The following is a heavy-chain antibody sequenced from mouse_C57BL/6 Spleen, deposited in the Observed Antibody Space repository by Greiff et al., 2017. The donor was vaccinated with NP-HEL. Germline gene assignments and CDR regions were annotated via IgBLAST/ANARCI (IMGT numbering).Heavy chain of an antibody. V-gene: IGHV1-53*01. CDR1: GYTFTSYW. D-gene: IGHD1-1*01. CDR3: AGLGYYEVTDY. J-gene: IGHJ4*01. CDR2: INPSNGGT. Sequence: QVQLQQPGTDLVKPGASVKLSCTASGYTFTSYWMHWVKQRPGQGLEWIGNINPSNGGTNYNEKFKGKSTLTVDKSSSTAYMQLSSLTSEDTAVYYCAGLGYYEVTDYWGQGTSVTVSS.